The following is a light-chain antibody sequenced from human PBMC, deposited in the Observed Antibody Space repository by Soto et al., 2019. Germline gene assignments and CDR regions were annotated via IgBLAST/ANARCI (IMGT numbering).Light chain of an antibody. CDR1: QSISSF. J-gene: IGKJ4*01. CDR3: QQRNFWPLT. V-gene: IGKV3-11*01. CDR2: DAS. Sequence: EIVLTQSPATLSLSPGERATLSCRASQSISSFLAWYQQRPGQAPRLLIWDASNRATGTPARFSGSGSGTDFTLPISSLEPEDFAVYYCQQRNFWPLTFGGGTKVEIK.